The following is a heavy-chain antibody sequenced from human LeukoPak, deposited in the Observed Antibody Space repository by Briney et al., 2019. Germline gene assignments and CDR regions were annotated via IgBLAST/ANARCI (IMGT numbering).Heavy chain of an antibody. CDR2: ISTDNGDT. CDR3: ARGRYSSSWYDY. Sequence: ASVKVSCKSSGYTFTTYGITWVRQAPGQGLEWMGWISTDNGDTNYAQKLQGRVTMTTDTSTSTAYMELRSLRSDDTAAYYCARGRYSSSWYDYWGQGTLVTVSS. J-gene: IGHJ4*02. D-gene: IGHD6-13*01. CDR1: GYTFTTYG. V-gene: IGHV1-18*01.